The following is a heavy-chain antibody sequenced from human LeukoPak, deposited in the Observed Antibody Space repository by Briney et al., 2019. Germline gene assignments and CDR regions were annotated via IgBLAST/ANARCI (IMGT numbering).Heavy chain of an antibody. CDR3: ARRSKDYYYDSSGETFDY. CDR2: IDPSDSYT. CDR1: GYSFTSYW. V-gene: IGHV5-10-1*01. Sequence: GESLKISCKGSGYSFTSYWISWVRQMPGKGLEWMGRIDPSDSYTNYSPSFQGHVTISVDKSISTAYLQWSSLKASDTAMYYCARRSKDYYYDSSGETFDYWGRGTLVTVSS. D-gene: IGHD3-22*01. J-gene: IGHJ4*02.